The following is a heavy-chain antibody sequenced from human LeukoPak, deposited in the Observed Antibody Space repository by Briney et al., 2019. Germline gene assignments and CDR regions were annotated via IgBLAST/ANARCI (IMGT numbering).Heavy chain of an antibody. V-gene: IGHV1-2*02. CDR2: INPNSGGT. CDR1: GYTFTGYY. Sequence: GASVSVSCKASGYTFTGYYMHWARHAPGQGLEWMVWINPNSGGTNYAQKFQGRVTMTGDTSISTAYMELSRLRSDDTAVYYCARVGRDYYYYYMDVWGKGTTVTVSS. CDR3: ARVGRDYYYYYMDV. J-gene: IGHJ6*03.